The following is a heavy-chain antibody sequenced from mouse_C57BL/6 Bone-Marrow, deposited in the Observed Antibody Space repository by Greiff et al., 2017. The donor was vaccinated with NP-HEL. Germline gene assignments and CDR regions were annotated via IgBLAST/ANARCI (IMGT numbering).Heavy chain of an antibody. D-gene: IGHD1-1*01. J-gene: IGHJ2*01. CDR3: DGRGDYGEY. Sequence: QVQLQQSGAELVRPGASVKLSCKASGYTFTDYYINWVQQRPGQGLEWIARIYPGSGNTYYTEKFKGKATLTAEKSSSTAYMQLSSLTSEDSAVYFCDGRGDYGEYWGQGTTLTVSS. V-gene: IGHV1-76*01. CDR1: GYTFTDYY. CDR2: IYPGSGNT.